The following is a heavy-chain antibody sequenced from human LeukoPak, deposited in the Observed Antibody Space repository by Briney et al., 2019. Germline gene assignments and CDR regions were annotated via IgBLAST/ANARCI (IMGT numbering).Heavy chain of an antibody. CDR2: ISAYNGNT. Sequence: ASVKVSCKASGYTFTSYGISWVRQAPGHGLEWMGWISAYNGNTNYAQKLQGRVTMTTDTSTSTAYMELRSLRSDDTAVYYCAIYRYSGPIDYWGQGTLVTVSS. CDR3: AIYRYSGPIDY. CDR1: GYTFTSYG. V-gene: IGHV1-18*04. D-gene: IGHD1-26*01. J-gene: IGHJ4*02.